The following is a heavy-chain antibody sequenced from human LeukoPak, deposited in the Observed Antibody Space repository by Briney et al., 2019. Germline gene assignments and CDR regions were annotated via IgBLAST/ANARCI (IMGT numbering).Heavy chain of an antibody. CDR1: GFTFSSYG. V-gene: IGHV3-33*06. J-gene: IGHJ4*02. D-gene: IGHD3-3*01. CDR2: IWYDGSNK. Sequence: GRSLRLSCAASGFTFSSYGMHWVRQAPGKGLEWVAVIWYDGSNKYYADSVKGRFTISRDNSKNTLYLQMNSLRGDDTAVYYCAKDIRVQTIFPSFDYWGQGALVIVSS. CDR3: AKDIRVQTIFPSFDY.